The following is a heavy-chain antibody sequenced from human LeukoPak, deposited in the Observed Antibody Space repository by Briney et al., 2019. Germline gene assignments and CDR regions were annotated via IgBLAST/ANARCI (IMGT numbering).Heavy chain of an antibody. Sequence: GGSLRLSCAASGFTFSDHWMHWVRQAPGKGLVWVSRINNDGSATRYADSVKGRFTISRDNAKNTLYLQMNSLRAEDTAVYYCARVRSFNWFGPWGQGTLVTVSS. V-gene: IGHV3-74*01. CDR1: GFTFSDHW. CDR2: INNDGSAT. CDR3: ARVRSFNWFGP. J-gene: IGHJ5*02.